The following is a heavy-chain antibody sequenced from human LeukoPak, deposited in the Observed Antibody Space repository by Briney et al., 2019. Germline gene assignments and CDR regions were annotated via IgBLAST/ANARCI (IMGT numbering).Heavy chain of an antibody. J-gene: IGHJ4*02. CDR3: ARGRYYDFWSGYYTSFLDY. CDR1: GGSVSDYY. Sequence: PSETLSLTCTISGGSVSDYYWSWIRQSPGKGLEWIGYIYHTGSTSYSPSLKSRVTISADTSQNQFSLKLSSVTAADTAVYYCARGRYYDFWSGYYTSFLDYWGQGTLVTVSS. CDR2: IYHTGST. V-gene: IGHV4-59*02. D-gene: IGHD3-3*01.